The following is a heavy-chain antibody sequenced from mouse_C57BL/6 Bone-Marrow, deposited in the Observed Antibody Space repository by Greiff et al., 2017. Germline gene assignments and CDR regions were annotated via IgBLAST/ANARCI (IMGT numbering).Heavy chain of an antibody. CDR1: GFTFSSYA. CDR3: ARAGSSEAWFAY. D-gene: IGHD1-1*01. J-gene: IGHJ3*01. CDR2: ISDGGSYT. Sequence: EVQLQESGGGLVKPGGSLKLSCAASGFTFSSYAMSWVRQTPEKRLEWVATISDGGSYTYYPDNVKGRFTISRDNAKNNLYLQMSHLKSEDTAMYYCARAGSSEAWFAYWGQGTLVTVSA. V-gene: IGHV5-4*01.